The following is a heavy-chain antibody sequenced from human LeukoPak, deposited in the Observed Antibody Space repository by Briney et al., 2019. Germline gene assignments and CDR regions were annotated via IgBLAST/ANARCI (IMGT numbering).Heavy chain of an antibody. J-gene: IGHJ4*02. D-gene: IGHD3-22*01. Sequence: GGSLRLSCAASGFTFSNYPMSWVRQAPGKGLEWVSVISGSGGSTYYADSVKGRFTISRDNSKNTLYLQMNSLRAEDTAVYYCAKLGDDSSGYRFDYWAQGTLVTVSS. CDR2: ISGSGGST. CDR3: AKLGDDSSGYRFDY. V-gene: IGHV3-23*01. CDR1: GFTFSNYP.